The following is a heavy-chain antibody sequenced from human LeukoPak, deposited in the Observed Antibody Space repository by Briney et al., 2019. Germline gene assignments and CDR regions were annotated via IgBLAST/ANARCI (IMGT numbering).Heavy chain of an antibody. V-gene: IGHV3-30*18. CDR3: AKDVTYSYGFLDSDY. CDR1: GFTFSSYG. J-gene: IGHJ4*02. CDR2: ISYDGSNK. Sequence: QSGGSLRLSCAASGFTFSSYGMHWVRQAPGKGLEWVAVISYDGSNKYYADSVKGRFTISRDNSKNTLYLQMNSLRAEDTAVYYCAKDVTYSYGFLDSDYWGQGTLVTVSS. D-gene: IGHD5-18*01.